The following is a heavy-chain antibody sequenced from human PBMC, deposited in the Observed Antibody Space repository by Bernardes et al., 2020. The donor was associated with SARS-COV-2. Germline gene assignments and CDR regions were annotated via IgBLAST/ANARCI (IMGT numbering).Heavy chain of an antibody. CDR3: AKVTGSRTYYHFYFEY. V-gene: IGHV3-23*01. J-gene: IGHJ4*02. Sequence: GGSLRLSCEASGFTFRSYAMRWVRQAPGKGLEWVSGIGGSGDTTSYADSVKGRFTISRDNSKNTVYLQMNSLRAEDTAVYYCAKVTGSRTYYHFYFEYWGQGTLVTVSS. CDR1: GFTFRSYA. CDR2: IGGSGDTT. D-gene: IGHD3-10*01.